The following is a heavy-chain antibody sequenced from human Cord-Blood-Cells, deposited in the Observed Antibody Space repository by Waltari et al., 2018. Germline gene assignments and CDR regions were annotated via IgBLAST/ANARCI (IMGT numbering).Heavy chain of an antibody. J-gene: IGHJ6*02. V-gene: IGHV6-1*01. D-gene: IGHD6-13*01. Sequence: QVQLQQSGPGLVKPSQTLPLTCAISGDSVSSNSATWNWLRQSPPRGLEWLGRTYYRSKWYNDYAVSVKSRITINPDTSKNQFSLQLNSVTPEDTAVYYCARVAAAGYYYYYGMDVWGQGTTVTVSS. CDR2: TYYRSKWYN. CDR1: GDSVSSNSAT. CDR3: ARVAAAGYYYYYGMDV.